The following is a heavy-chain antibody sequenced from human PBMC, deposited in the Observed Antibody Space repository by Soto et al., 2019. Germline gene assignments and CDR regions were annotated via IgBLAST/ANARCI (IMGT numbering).Heavy chain of an antibody. V-gene: IGHV3-48*03. CDR1: GVSGFTFSSYE. Sequence: GWSLRLSCAASGVSGFTFSSYEMNWVRQAPGKGLELVSYISSSGSTIYYAASVKGRFTISRDNAKNSLYLQMNSLRAEDTAVYYRARDLKVDVTTRVRWGYYGMDVWGQGTTVTVSS. J-gene: IGHJ6*02. CDR2: ISSSGSTI. D-gene: IGHD3-10*01. CDR3: ARDLKVDVTTRVRWGYYGMDV.